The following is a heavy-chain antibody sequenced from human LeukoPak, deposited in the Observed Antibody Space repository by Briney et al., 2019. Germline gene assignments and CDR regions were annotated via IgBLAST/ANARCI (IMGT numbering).Heavy chain of an antibody. CDR3: AKDRDGYNWYYFDY. V-gene: IGHV3-23*01. CDR2: ISGSGGST. J-gene: IGHJ4*02. Sequence: GGSLRLSCAASGFTFSSYVMSWVRQAPGKGLEWVSAISGSGGSTYYADSVKGRFTISRDNSKNTLYLQMNSLRAEDTAIYYCAKDRDGYNWYYFDYWGQGTLVTVSS. CDR1: GFTFSSYV. D-gene: IGHD5-24*01.